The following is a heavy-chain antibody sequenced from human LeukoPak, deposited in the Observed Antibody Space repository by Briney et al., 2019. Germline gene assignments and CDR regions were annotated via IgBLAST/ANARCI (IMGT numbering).Heavy chain of an antibody. J-gene: IGHJ5*02. Sequence: SETLSLTCTVSGVSISSSNSYWGWIRQPPGKGLEWIGVINHSGSTNYNPSLKSRVTISVDTSKNQFSLKLSSVTAADTAVYYCARPYCSGGSCSKNNWFDPWGQGTLVTVSS. V-gene: IGHV4-39*01. CDR1: GVSISSSNSY. CDR3: ARPYCSGGSCSKNNWFDP. CDR2: INHSGST. D-gene: IGHD2-15*01.